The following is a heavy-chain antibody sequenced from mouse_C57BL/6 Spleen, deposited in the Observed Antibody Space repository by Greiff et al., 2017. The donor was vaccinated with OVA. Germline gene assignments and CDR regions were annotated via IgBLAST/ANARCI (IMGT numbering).Heavy chain of an antibody. Sequence: EVKLVESGPELVKPGASVKISCKASGYSFTGYYMNWVKQSPEKSLEWIGEINPSTGGTTYNQKFKAKATLTVDKSSSTAYMQLKSLTSEDSAVYYCARTVVDHFDYWGQGTTLTVSS. V-gene: IGHV1-42*01. D-gene: IGHD1-1*01. CDR1: GYSFTGYY. J-gene: IGHJ2*01. CDR3: ARTVVDHFDY. CDR2: INPSTGGT.